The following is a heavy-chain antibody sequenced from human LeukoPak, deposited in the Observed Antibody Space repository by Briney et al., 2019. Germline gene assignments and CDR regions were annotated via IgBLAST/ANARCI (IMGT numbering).Heavy chain of an antibody. J-gene: IGHJ5*02. D-gene: IGHD3-9*01. CDR1: GYTFTSYG. CDR3: ARDEDDMQSGGNWFDP. CDR2: ISAYNGNT. Sequence: ASAKVSCKASGYTFTSYGISWVRQAPGQGLEWMGWISAYNGNTNYAQKLQGRVTMTTDTSTSTAYMELRSLRSDDTAVYYCARDEDDMQSGGNWFDPWGQGTLVTVSS. V-gene: IGHV1-18*01.